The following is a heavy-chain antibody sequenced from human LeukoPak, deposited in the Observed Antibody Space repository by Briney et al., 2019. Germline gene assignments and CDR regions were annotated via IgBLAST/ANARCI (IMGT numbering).Heavy chain of an antibody. CDR2: IAHSGGT. CDR3: ARQSCSSTSCYFSFGGAYEY. D-gene: IGHD2-2*01. V-gene: IGHV4-39*01. J-gene: IGHJ4*02. Sequence: TETLSLTCTISGGSISTSHYWGWIRQAPGKGLEWIGSIAHSGGTYYNPSLKSRISISVDTPKNQFSLQLSSVTAADTAVYYCARQSCSSTSCYFSFGGAYEYWGQGSLATVSS. CDR1: GGSISTSHY.